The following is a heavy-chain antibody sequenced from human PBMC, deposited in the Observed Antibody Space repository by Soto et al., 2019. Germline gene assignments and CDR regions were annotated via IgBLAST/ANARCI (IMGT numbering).Heavy chain of an antibody. CDR2: IKQDGSEK. Sequence: GGSLRLSCAASGFTFSSYWMSWVRQAPGKGLEWVANIKQDGSEKYYVDSVKGRFTISRDNAKNSLYLQMNSLRAEDTAVYYCARDQEITGTRTYWWYYYYMDVWGKGTTVTVSS. CDR1: GFTFSSYW. J-gene: IGHJ6*03. V-gene: IGHV3-7*01. D-gene: IGHD1-7*01. CDR3: ARDQEITGTRTYWWYYYYMDV.